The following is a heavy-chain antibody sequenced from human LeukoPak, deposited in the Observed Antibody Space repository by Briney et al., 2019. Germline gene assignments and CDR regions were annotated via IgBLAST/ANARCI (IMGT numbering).Heavy chain of an antibody. J-gene: IGHJ4*02. CDR1: GGSISSYY. V-gene: IGHV4-59*01. Sequence: TSETLSLTCTVSGGSISSYYWSWIRQPPGKGLEWIGYIYYSGSTNYNPSLKSRVTISVDTSKNQFSLKLSSVTAADTAVYYCASHRTGAFDYWGQGTLVTVSS. D-gene: IGHD1/OR15-1a*01. CDR2: IYYSGST. CDR3: ASHRTGAFDY.